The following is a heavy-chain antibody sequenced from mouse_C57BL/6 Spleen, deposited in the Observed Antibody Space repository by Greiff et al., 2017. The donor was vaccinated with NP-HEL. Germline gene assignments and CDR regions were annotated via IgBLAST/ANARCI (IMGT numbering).Heavy chain of an antibody. CDR2: IDPSDSYT. D-gene: IGHD1-1*01. Sequence: VQLQQSGAELVMPGASVKLSCTASGYTFTSYWMHWVKQRPGQGLEWIGEIDPSDSYTNYNQKFKGKSTLTVDKSSNTAYMQLSSLTSEDSAVYYCARLGYGSSLYAMDYWGQGTSVTVSS. V-gene: IGHV1-69*01. CDR1: GYTFTSYW. J-gene: IGHJ4*01. CDR3: ARLGYGSSLYAMDY.